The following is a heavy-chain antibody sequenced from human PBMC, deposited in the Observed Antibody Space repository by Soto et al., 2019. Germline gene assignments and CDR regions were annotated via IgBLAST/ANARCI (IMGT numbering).Heavy chain of an antibody. J-gene: IGHJ4*02. CDR2: ISSSSSTI. CDR3: ARGAYYYDSSGLSY. D-gene: IGHD3-22*01. CDR1: GFTFSSYS. Sequence: GGSLRLSCAASGFTFSSYSMNWVRQAPGKGLEWVSYISSSSSTIYYADSVKGRFTISRDNAKNSLYLQMNGLRAEDTAVYYCARGAYYYDSSGLSYWGQGTLVTVS. V-gene: IGHV3-48*01.